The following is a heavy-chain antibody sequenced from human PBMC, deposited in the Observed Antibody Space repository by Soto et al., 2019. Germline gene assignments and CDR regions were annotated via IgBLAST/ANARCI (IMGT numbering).Heavy chain of an antibody. CDR1: GFTFDDYG. V-gene: IGHV3-20*04. D-gene: IGHD1-20*01. CDR3: ARYQWNPGAFDP. J-gene: IGHJ5*02. Sequence: GGSLRLSCAASGFTFDDYGMSWVRQAPGKGLEWVSGINWNGGSTGYADSVKGRFTISRDNAKNSLYLQMNSLRAADTAIYYCARYQWNPGAFDPWGPGTQVTVSS. CDR2: INWNGGST.